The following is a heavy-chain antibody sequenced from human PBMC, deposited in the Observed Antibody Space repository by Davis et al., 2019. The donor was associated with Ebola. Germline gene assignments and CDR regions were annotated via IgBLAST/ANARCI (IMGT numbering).Heavy chain of an antibody. Sequence: PSETLSLTCTVSGGSIRNEFWSWVRQPAGKGLEWIGRFYTRGSTSDNPSLKSRVTMSVDTSKNQFFLKLTSVTAADTAVYYCAGDSGAPHAFDIWGQGTMVTVSS. CDR2: FYTRGST. D-gene: IGHD1-26*01. CDR1: GGSIRNEF. CDR3: AGDSGAPHAFDI. V-gene: IGHV4-4*07. J-gene: IGHJ3*02.